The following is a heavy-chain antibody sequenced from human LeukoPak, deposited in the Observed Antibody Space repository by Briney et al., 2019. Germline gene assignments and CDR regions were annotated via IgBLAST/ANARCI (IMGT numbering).Heavy chain of an antibody. D-gene: IGHD3-22*01. CDR1: GGSISSYY. V-gene: IGHV4-4*07. CDR2: IYASGST. J-gene: IGHJ4*02. Sequence: SETLSLTCTVSGGSISSYYWSWIRQPAGKGLEWIGRIYASGSTNYNPSLKSRVTISVDKSKNQFSLRLSSVTAADTAVYYCARHLLSSGYYSLFDYWGQGTLVTVS. CDR3: ARHLLSSGYYSLFDY.